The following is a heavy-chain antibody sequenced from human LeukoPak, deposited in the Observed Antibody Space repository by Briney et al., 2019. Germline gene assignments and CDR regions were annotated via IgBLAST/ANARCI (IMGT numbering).Heavy chain of an antibody. CDR3: ARAFRGIFGVFEAFDI. Sequence: SETLSLTCTVSGDSISSSSSYWGWIRQPPGEGLEWIGSIYYSGSTYYNTSLKSRVTISEDTSKNQFSLKLSSVTAADTAVYYCARAFRGIFGVFEAFDIWGQGTMVTVSS. CDR2: IYYSGST. CDR1: GDSISSSSSY. J-gene: IGHJ3*02. V-gene: IGHV4-39*07. D-gene: IGHD3-3*01.